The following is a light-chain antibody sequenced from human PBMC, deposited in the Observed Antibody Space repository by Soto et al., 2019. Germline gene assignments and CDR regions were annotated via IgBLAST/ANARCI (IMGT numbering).Light chain of an antibody. CDR2: KVS. CDR3: QQYNNCPVT. CDR1: QSIGNN. Sequence: DIETTLAVPTLSVTTRERDTLSCRASQSIGNNLAWHQQKPGQAPRLLIYKVSTRATGISARFSGSGSGTEFTLTISSLQSEDFAVYYCQQYNNCPVTFGQGTKVDIK. V-gene: IGKV3-15*01. J-gene: IGKJ1*01.